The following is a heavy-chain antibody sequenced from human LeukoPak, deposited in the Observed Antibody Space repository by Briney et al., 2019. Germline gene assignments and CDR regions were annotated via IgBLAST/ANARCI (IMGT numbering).Heavy chain of an antibody. J-gene: IGHJ3*02. CDR3: ARVRGRTMIRGSFDI. Sequence: ASVKVSCKASGYTFTNYDINWVRQATGQGLEWMGWMTPNSGNTGYAQKFQDRVTMTWNTSISTAYMALSSLGSEDTAVYYCARVRGRTMIRGSFDIWGQGTMITVSS. CDR2: MTPNSGNT. CDR1: GYTFTNYD. V-gene: IGHV1-8*02. D-gene: IGHD3-22*01.